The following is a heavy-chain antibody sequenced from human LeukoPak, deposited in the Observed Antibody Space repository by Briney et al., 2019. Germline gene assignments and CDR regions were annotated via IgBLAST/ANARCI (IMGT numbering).Heavy chain of an antibody. CDR3: ARENSYYDSSGYYYGSGYFDY. Sequence: SGTLSLTCAVSGGSISSSNWWSWVRQPPGKGLEWIGYIYYSGSTNYNPSLQSRVTISVDTSKNQFSLRLSSVTAADTAMYYCARENSYYDSSGYYYGSGYFDYWGQGTLVTVSS. CDR1: GGSISSSNW. V-gene: IGHV4-4*02. D-gene: IGHD3-22*01. J-gene: IGHJ4*02. CDR2: IYYSGST.